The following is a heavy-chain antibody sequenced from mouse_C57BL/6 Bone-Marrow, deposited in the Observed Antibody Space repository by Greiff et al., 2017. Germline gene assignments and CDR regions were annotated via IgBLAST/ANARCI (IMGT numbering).Heavy chain of an antibody. CDR1: GFSLTSYG. V-gene: IGHV2-4*01. CDR3: AISFAY. CDR2: IWSGGST. Sequence: VQLQQSGPGLVQPSQSLSITCTVSGFSLTSYGVHWVRQPPGKGLEWLGVIWSGGSTDYNAAFISRLSISKDNSKSQVFFKMNSLQADDTAIYYCAISFAYWGQGTLVTVSA. J-gene: IGHJ3*01.